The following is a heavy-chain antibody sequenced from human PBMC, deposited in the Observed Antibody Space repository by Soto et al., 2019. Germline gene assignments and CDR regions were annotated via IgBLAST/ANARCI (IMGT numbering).Heavy chain of an antibody. D-gene: IGHD4-4*01. V-gene: IGHV1-69*01. Sequence: QVQLVQSGAEVKKPGSSVKVSCKASGGTFSSYAISWVRQAPGQGLEWMGGIIPIFGTANYAQKFQGRVMITADEAASTAYTELGTLRSKDTAVYYCARVYTVSTLSYYGMDVWVQGTTVSVSS. CDR2: IIPIFGTA. CDR3: ARVYTVSTLSYYGMDV. CDR1: GGTFSSYA. J-gene: IGHJ6*02.